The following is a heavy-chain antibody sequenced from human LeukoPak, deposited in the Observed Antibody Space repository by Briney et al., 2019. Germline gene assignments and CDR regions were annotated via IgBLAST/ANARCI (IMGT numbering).Heavy chain of an antibody. Sequence: GGSLRLSCAASGFTFSSYGMHWVRQAPGKGLEWVTVIWVDGINKYYADSVRGRFTISRGNSKNTLYLEMNSLRTEDTAVYYCVRERGPFDGFDIWGQGTMVTVSS. CDR2: IWVDGINK. V-gene: IGHV3-33*01. CDR1: GFTFSSYG. J-gene: IGHJ3*02. CDR3: VRERGPFDGFDI.